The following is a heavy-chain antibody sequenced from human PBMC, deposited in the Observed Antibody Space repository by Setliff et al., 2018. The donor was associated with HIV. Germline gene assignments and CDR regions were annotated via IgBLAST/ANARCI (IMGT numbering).Heavy chain of an antibody. J-gene: IGHJ4*02. V-gene: IGHV3-15*01. D-gene: IGHD5-18*01. CDR2: IKSKTDGGTT. Sequence: PGGSLRLSCAASGFTFSNAWMSWVRQAPGKGLEWVGRIKSKTDGGTTDYAAPVKGRFTISRDDSKNTLYLQMNSLKTEDTAVYYCASIELAAMVPVDYWGQGTLVTAPQ. CDR1: GFTFSNAW. CDR3: ASIELAAMVPVDY.